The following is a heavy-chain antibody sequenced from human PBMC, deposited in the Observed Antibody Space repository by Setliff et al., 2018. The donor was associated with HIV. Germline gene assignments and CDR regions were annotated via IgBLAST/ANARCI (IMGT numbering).Heavy chain of an antibody. V-gene: IGHV1-69-2*01. J-gene: IGHJ6*02. D-gene: IGHD2-15*01. CDR1: GYTFSDYY. Sequence: ASVKVSCKASGYTFSDYYMHWVQQAPGRGLEWMGRVDPEDGETKYAEKFQGRVTITADTSTSTVYMELSSLRSEDTAVYYCARAGVVVAATSYYYGMDVWGQGTTVTVSS. CDR2: VDPEDGET. CDR3: ARAGVVVAATSYYYGMDV.